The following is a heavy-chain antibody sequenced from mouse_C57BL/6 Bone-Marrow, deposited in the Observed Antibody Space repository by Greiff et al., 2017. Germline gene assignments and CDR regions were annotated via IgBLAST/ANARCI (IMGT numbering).Heavy chain of an antibody. CDR3: ARGYYGSSDFDY. D-gene: IGHD1-1*01. J-gene: IGHJ2*01. V-gene: IGHV1-81*01. CDR1: GYTFTSYG. CDR2: IYPRSGNT. Sequence: QVQLQQSGAELARPGASVKLSCKASGYTFTSYGISWVKQRTGQGLEWIGEIYPRSGNTYYNEKFKGKATLTADKSSSTAYMELRSLTSEDAAVYFCARGYYGSSDFDYWGRGTTLTVSS.